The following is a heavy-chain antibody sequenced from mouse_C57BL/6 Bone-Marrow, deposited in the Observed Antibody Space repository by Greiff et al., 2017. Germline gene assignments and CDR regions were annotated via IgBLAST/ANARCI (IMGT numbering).Heavy chain of an antibody. CDR1: GFTFSSYA. CDR3: ARDKDDYDEAWFAY. CDR2: ISDGGSYT. V-gene: IGHV5-4*01. J-gene: IGHJ3*01. D-gene: IGHD2-4*01. Sequence: EVKVVESGGGLVKPGGSLKLSCAASGFTFSSYAMSWVRQTPEKRLEWVATISDGGSYTYYPDNVKGRFTISRDNAKNNLYLQMSHLKSEDTAMYYCARDKDDYDEAWFAYWGQGTLVTVSA.